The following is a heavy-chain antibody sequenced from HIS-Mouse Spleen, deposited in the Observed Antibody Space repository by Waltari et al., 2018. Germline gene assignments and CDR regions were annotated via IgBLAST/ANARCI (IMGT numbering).Heavy chain of an antibody. V-gene: IGHV4-39*07. CDR3: AREIPYSSSWYDWYFDL. Sequence: QLQLQESGPGLVKPSETLSLTCTVSGGSISSSSYYWGRSRQPPGKGLEWIGSIYYSGSPYYNPSLKSRVTISVDTSKNQFSLKLSSVTAADTAVYYCAREIPYSSSWYDWYFDLWGRGTLVTVSS. J-gene: IGHJ2*01. D-gene: IGHD6-13*01. CDR1: GGSISSSSYY. CDR2: IYYSGSP.